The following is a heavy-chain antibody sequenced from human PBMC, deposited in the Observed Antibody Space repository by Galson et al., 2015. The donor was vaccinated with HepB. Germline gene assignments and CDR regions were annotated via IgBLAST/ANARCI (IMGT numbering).Heavy chain of an antibody. CDR3: AKDLWVFPGYYFDY. CDR2: ISGGGGST. Sequence: SLRLSCAASGFTFSSYAMSWVRQAPGKGLEWVSAISGGGGSTYYADSVKGRFTISRDNSKNTLYLQMNSLRAEDTAVYYCAKDLWVFPGYYFDYWGQGTLVTVSS. V-gene: IGHV3-23*01. D-gene: IGHD2-21*01. CDR1: GFTFSSYA. J-gene: IGHJ4*02.